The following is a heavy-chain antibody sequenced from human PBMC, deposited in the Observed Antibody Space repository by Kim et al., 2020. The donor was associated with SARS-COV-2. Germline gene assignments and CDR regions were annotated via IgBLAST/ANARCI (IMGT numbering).Heavy chain of an antibody. CDR2: ISAYNGNT. J-gene: IGHJ5*02. CDR1: GYTFTSYG. D-gene: IGHD2-2*03. CDR3: ARDGYCSSTSCHEYNWFDP. V-gene: IGHV1-18*01. Sequence: ASVKVSCKASGYTFTSYGISWVRQAPGQGLEWMGWISAYNGNTNYAQKLQGRVTMTTDTSTSTAYMELRSLRSDDTAVYYCARDGYCSSTSCHEYNWFDPWGQGTLVTVSS.